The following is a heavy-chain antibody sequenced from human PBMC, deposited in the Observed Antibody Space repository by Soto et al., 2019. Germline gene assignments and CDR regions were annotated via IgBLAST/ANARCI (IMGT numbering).Heavy chain of an antibody. D-gene: IGHD2-15*01. Sequence: QVQLQESGPGLVKPSGTLSLTCAVSGGSISSSNWWSWVRQPPGKGLEWIGETYHSGSTNYNPSLKSRVPTXIXQCKTHCSLNLSSVPAADTAVYYCARGSSGGRHLHYWGQGTLVTVCS. CDR3: ARGSSGGRHLHY. V-gene: IGHV4-4*02. J-gene: IGHJ4*02. CDR2: TYHSGST. CDR1: GGSISSSNW.